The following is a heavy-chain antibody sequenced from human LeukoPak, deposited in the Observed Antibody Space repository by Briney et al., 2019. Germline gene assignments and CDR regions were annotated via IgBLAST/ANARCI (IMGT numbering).Heavy chain of an antibody. D-gene: IGHD3-22*01. Sequence: ASVKVSCKASGYTFTGYYMHWVRQAPGQGLEWMGWINPNSGGTNYAQKFQGRVTMTRDTSISTAYMELSRLRSDDTAVYYCARMAPRYYDSSGYSRLYYFDYWGQGTLVTVSS. CDR2: INPNSGGT. J-gene: IGHJ4*02. V-gene: IGHV1-2*02. CDR3: ARMAPRYYDSSGYSRLYYFDY. CDR1: GYTFTGYY.